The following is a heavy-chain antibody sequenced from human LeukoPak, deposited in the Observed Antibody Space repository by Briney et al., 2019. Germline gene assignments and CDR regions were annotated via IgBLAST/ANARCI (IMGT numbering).Heavy chain of an antibody. J-gene: IGHJ3*02. CDR3: ARDTGSFPHVSFDI. D-gene: IGHD1-26*01. CDR2: IYHSGST. Sequence: SETLSLTCAVSGGSISSSNWWSWVRQPPGKGLEWIGEIYHSGSTNYNPSLKSRVTISVDTSKNQFSLKLNSVTAADTAVYYCARDTGSFPHVSFDIWGQGTMVTVSS. V-gene: IGHV4-4*02. CDR1: GGSISSSNW.